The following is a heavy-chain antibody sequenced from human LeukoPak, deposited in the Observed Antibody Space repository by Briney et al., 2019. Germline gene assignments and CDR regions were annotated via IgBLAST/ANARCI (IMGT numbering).Heavy chain of an antibody. CDR2: IYYSGST. CDR1: GGSISSGDYY. Sequence: SETLSLTCTVSGGSISSGDYYWSWIRQPPGKGLEWIGYIYYSGSTYYNPSLKSRVTISVDTSKNQFSLKLSSVTAADTAVYYCAREGGRGSSGLTHFDYWGQGTLVTVSS. J-gene: IGHJ4*02. CDR3: AREGGRGSSGLTHFDY. D-gene: IGHD3-22*01. V-gene: IGHV4-30-4*01.